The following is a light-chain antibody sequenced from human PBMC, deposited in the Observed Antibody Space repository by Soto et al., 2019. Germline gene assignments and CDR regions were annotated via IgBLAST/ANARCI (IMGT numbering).Light chain of an antibody. CDR3: QQYGSSGT. J-gene: IGKJ1*01. Sequence: TQSPSTLSASVGDRVTITCRASQGIRNDLAWYQQKPGQAPRLLIYGASDRATGTPDRFSGSGSGTDFTLTISRLEPEDFAVYYCQQYGSSGTFGQGTKVDNK. CDR1: QGIRND. V-gene: IGKV3-20*01. CDR2: GAS.